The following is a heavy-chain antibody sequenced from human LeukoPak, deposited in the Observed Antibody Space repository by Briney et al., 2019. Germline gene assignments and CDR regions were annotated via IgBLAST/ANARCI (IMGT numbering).Heavy chain of an antibody. CDR1: GGSISSYY. CDR2: IYYSGST. V-gene: IGHV4-59*01. CDR3: ARSRTMRYDILTGHYGMDV. Sequence: PSETLSLTCTVSGGSISSYYWSWIRQPPGKGLEWVGFIYYSGSTNYNPSLKSRVTISVDTPKNQFSLKLSSVTAADPAVYYCARSRTMRYDILTGHYGMDVWGKGTTVTVSS. D-gene: IGHD3-9*01. J-gene: IGHJ6*04.